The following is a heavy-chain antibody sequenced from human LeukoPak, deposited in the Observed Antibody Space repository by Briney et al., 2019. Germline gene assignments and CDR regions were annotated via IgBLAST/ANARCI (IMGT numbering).Heavy chain of an antibody. Sequence: GGSLRLSCAASGFTFSRYSMNWVRRAPGKGLEWVSYISSSSSYTNYADSVKGRFTISRDNAKNSLYLQMNSLRAEDTAVYYCARTRWLERPYAFDIWGQGTMVTVSS. V-gene: IGHV3-21*05. CDR2: ISSSSSYT. D-gene: IGHD1-1*01. CDR1: GFTFSRYS. J-gene: IGHJ3*02. CDR3: ARTRWLERPYAFDI.